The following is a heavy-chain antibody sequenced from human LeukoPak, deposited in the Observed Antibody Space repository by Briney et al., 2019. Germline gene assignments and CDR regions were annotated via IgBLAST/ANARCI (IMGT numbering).Heavy chain of an antibody. CDR2: TWYDGSNK. CDR1: GFTFSSYG. Sequence: GRSLRLSCAASGFTFSSYGMHWARQAPGKGLEWVAVTWYDGSNKYYADSVKGRFTISRDNSKNTLYLQMNSLGAEDTAVYYCARDPLGYCSGGSCYPDYYYYYYMDVWGKGTTVTVSS. V-gene: IGHV3-33*01. CDR3: ARDPLGYCSGGSCYPDYYYYYYMDV. D-gene: IGHD2-15*01. J-gene: IGHJ6*03.